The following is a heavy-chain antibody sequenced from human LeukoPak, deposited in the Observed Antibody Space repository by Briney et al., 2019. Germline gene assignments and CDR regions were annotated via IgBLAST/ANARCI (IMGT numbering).Heavy chain of an antibody. CDR1: GYTFTSYE. J-gene: IGHJ4*02. Sequence: SVKVSCKASGYTFTSYEINWVRQAPGQGLEWMGRIIPILGIANYAQKFQGRVTITADKSTSTAYMELSSLRSEDTAVYYCARVGDPVAAVHFDYWGQGTLVTVSS. CDR2: IIPILGIA. V-gene: IGHV1-69*04. D-gene: IGHD6-13*01. CDR3: ARVGDPVAAVHFDY.